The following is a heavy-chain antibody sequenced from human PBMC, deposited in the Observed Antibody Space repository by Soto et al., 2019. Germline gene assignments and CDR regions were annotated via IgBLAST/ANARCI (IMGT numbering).Heavy chain of an antibody. Sequence: QLQLQESGPGLVKPSETLSLTCSVSGGSISSSTYYWVWIRQSPGKGLEGIGRVYKSGGTYYNPSLKSRVSMSVDTPNNQFSLKINSVTAADTALYYCARHHDAGYYFDYWGQGILVTVSS. J-gene: IGHJ4*02. CDR2: VYKSGGT. CDR3: ARHHDAGYYFDY. CDR1: GGSISSSTYY. V-gene: IGHV4-39*01.